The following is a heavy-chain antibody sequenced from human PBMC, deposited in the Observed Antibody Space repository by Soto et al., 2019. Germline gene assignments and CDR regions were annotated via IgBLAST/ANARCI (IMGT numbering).Heavy chain of an antibody. CDR2: VYYTGSP. D-gene: IGHD3-16*01. CDR1: GGSISSYY. V-gene: IGHV4-59*01. CDR3: VRGVGSSHPRF. Sequence: PSETLSLTCAVSGGSISSYYWSWVRQAPGKTLECRGYVYYTGSPNYNPSRRGRALISVDTSKNQVSLNLTSATAADTPVYYCVRGVGSSHPRFWGPGSPVTVSA. J-gene: IGHJ4*02.